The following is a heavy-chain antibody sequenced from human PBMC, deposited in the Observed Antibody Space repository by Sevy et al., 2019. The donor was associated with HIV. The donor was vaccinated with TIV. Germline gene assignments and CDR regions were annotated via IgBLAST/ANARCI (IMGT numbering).Heavy chain of an antibody. V-gene: IGHV3-33*01. CDR3: ARDRVTWYDSSGFDAFDI. D-gene: IGHD3-22*01. CDR2: IRYDGRNP. J-gene: IGHJ3*02. CDR1: GFTFSSHG. Sequence: GGSLRLSCAASGFTFSSHGMHWVHQAPGKALEWVTVIRYDGRNPYYADSVKGRFTISRDNSKNMLYLQMNSLRAEYTDVYYCARDRVTWYDSSGFDAFDIWGQGTMVTVSS.